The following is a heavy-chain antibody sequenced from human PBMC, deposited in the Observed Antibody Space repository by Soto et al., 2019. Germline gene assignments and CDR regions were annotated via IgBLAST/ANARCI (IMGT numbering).Heavy chain of an antibody. CDR1: GYTFPSST. Sequence: QVQLVQSGAEVKKPGASVKVSCQASGYTFPSSTISWLRQAPGQGLEWMGWIKAYSGNTNYAQKLQGRVTMTTDTSTNTAYMELGSLTSDDTAMYYCAIADYGDDDYWGPGTLVTVSS. J-gene: IGHJ4*02. D-gene: IGHD4-17*01. CDR2: IKAYSGNT. V-gene: IGHV1-18*01. CDR3: AIADYGDDDY.